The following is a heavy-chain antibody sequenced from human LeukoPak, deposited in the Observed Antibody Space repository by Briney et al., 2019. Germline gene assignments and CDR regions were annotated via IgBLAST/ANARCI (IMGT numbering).Heavy chain of an antibody. J-gene: IGHJ2*01. Sequence: ASVKVSCKASGYTFTSYDINWVRQATGQGLEWMGWMNPNSGNTGYAQKFQGRVTITRNTSISTAYMELSSLRSEDTAVYYCARDGDGYVDDSRHYYFDLWGRGTLVTVSS. CDR3: ARDGDGYVDDSRHYYFDL. CDR2: MNPNSGNT. CDR1: GYTFTSYD. V-gene: IGHV1-8*03. D-gene: IGHD5-24*01.